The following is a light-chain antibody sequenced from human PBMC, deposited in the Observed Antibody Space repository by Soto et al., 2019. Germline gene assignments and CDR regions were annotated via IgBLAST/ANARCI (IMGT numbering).Light chain of an antibody. CDR2: GAS. CDR3: QQSYSSPLT. Sequence: DIQMTQSPSSLSASVRDRVTITCRASQSISSHLNWYQQKSGKAPKLLIYGASSLQSGVPSRFSGSGSETDFTLTISSLQPEDFATYYCQQSYSSPLTFGRGTKVEIK. CDR1: QSISSH. V-gene: IGKV1-39*01. J-gene: IGKJ4*01.